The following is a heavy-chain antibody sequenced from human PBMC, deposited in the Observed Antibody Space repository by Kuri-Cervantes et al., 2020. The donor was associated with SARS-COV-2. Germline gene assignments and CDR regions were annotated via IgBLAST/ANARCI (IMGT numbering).Heavy chain of an antibody. J-gene: IGHJ4*02. CDR3: AKDIRPPGSYGGFDY. Sequence: GGSLRLSCAAAGLTFSSYSMNWVRQAPGKGLEWEWVSSIGGSGRDTYYTDSVEGRFTSSKYNSKSTLSLQMSSLRVEDTALYYHAKDIRPPGSYGGFDYWGQGILVTVSS. V-gene: IGHV3-23*01. CDR2: IGGSGRDT. D-gene: IGHD3-10*01. CDR1: GLTFSSYS.